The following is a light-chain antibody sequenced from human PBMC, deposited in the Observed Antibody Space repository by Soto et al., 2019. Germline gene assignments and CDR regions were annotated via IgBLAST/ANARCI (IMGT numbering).Light chain of an antibody. Sequence: IVMTQSPGTLSVSPGERGTLSCRASQSVSSKLVWYQRKPGQTPRLLIYDASTRATGMPGRFSGSGSGTEFTLTISSLQSEDFAVYYCQQYNDWPQITFGQGTRLEI. CDR2: DAS. CDR3: QQYNDWPQIT. V-gene: IGKV3-15*01. CDR1: QSVSSK. J-gene: IGKJ5*01.